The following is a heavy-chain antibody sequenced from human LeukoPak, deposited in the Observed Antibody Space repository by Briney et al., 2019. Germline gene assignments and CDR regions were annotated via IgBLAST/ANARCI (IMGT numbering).Heavy chain of an antibody. CDR2: ISSSSSTI. CDR1: GFTSSSYS. D-gene: IGHD6-13*01. CDR3: ARVGSSWTLDY. J-gene: IGHJ4*02. V-gene: IGHV3-48*01. Sequence: GGSLRLSCAASGFTSSSYSMNWVRQAPGKGLEWVSYISSSSSTIYYADSVKGRFTTSRDKAKNSLYLQMNSLRVEDTAVYYCARVGSSWTLDYWGQGTLVTVSS.